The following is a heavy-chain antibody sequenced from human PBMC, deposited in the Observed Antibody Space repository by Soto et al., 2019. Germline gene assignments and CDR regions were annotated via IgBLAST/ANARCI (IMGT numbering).Heavy chain of an antibody. CDR1: GFAFSNYA. V-gene: IGHV3-23*01. J-gene: IGHJ4*02. Sequence: GSLRLSCAASGFAFSNYAMHWVRQAPGKGLEWVSPIDATYYADSVKGRFTISRDDSKNTLYLQMNSLRAEDSAVYYCAKDRTVAARNFDYWGQGTQVTVSS. CDR3: AKDRTVAARNFDY. CDR2: IDAT. D-gene: IGHD6-6*01.